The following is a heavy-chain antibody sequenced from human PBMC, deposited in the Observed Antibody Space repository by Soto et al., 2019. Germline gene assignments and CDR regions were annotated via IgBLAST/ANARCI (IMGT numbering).Heavy chain of an antibody. CDR3: AKTSPPYGYGQFFDY. CDR2: ISYDGSNK. J-gene: IGHJ4*02. CDR1: GFTFSSYG. Sequence: GGSLRLSCAASGFTFSSYGMHWVRQAPGKGLEWVAVISYDGSNKYYADSVKGRFTISRDNYKNTLYLQMNSLRAEETAVYYCAKTSPPYGYGQFFDYWCEGTLVTVSS. V-gene: IGHV3-30*18. D-gene: IGHD5-18*01.